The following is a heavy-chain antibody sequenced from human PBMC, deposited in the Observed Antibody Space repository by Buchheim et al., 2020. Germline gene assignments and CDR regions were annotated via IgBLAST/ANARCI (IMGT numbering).Heavy chain of an antibody. Sequence: EVQLLESGGGLVQPGGSLRLSCAASGFTFSSYAMSWVRQAPGKGLEWVSAISGSGGSTYYADSVKGRFTISRANSKNTLYLQMNSLRAEDTAVYYCAKGTVYYYGSGSYYSPYGMDVWGQGTT. CDR1: GFTFSSYA. D-gene: IGHD3-10*01. CDR2: ISGSGGST. V-gene: IGHV3-23*01. J-gene: IGHJ6*02. CDR3: AKGTVYYYGSGSYYSPYGMDV.